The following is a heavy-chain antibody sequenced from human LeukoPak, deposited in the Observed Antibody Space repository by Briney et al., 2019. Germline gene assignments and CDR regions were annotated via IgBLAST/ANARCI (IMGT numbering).Heavy chain of an antibody. CDR2: ISGGST. V-gene: IGHV3-38-3*01. J-gene: IGHJ6*03. CDR3: AASAWELRPFYMDV. Sequence: GGSLRLPCAASGFTVSSNEMSWVRQAPGKGLEWVSSISGGSTYYADSRKGRFTISRDNSKNTLYLQMNSLRAEDTAVYYCAASAWELRPFYMDVWGKGTTVTVSS. D-gene: IGHD1-26*01. CDR1: GFTVSSNE.